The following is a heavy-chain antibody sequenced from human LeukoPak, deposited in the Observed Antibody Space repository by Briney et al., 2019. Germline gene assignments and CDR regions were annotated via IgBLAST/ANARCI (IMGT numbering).Heavy chain of an antibody. V-gene: IGHV4-30-2*01. J-gene: IGHJ6*03. CDR2: IYHSGST. D-gene: IGHD6-13*01. CDR1: GGSISSGSYY. Sequence: PSETLSLTCTVSGGSISSGSYYWSWIRQPAGKGLEWIGYIYHSGSTYYNPSLKSRVTISVDRSKNQFSLKLSSVTAADTAVYYCASSVYSMTNYYYYYMDVWGKGTTVTVSS. CDR3: ASSVYSMTNYYYYYMDV.